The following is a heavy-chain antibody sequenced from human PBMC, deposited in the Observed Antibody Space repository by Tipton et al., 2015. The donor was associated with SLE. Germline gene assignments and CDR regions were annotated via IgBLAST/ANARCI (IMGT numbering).Heavy chain of an antibody. CDR3: ARPAGDSGYDWYAFQI. CDR1: GDSIRSSSYY. Sequence: TLSLTCTVSGDSIRSSSYYWGWIRQPPGKGLEWIGSIFYSGSTYYNPSLQSRATFSVDTSRNQFSLKLNSVTAADTAVYYCARPAGDSGYDWYAFQIWGQGTMVSVSS. D-gene: IGHD5-12*01. J-gene: IGHJ3*02. CDR2: IFYSGST. V-gene: IGHV4-39*07.